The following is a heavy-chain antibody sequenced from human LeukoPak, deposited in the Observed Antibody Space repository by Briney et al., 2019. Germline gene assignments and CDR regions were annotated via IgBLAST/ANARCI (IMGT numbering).Heavy chain of an antibody. CDR3: AKAEGYDSSGYSFDI. D-gene: IGHD3-22*01. CDR2: ISGSGGST. J-gene: IGHJ3*02. CDR1: GFTFSSYA. V-gene: IGHV3-23*01. Sequence: GGSLRLSCAASGFTFSSYAMSWVRQAPGKGLEWVSAISGSGGSTYYADSVKGRFTISRDNSKNTLYLQMNSLRAEDTAVYYCAKAEGYDSSGYSFDIWVQGTMVTVSS.